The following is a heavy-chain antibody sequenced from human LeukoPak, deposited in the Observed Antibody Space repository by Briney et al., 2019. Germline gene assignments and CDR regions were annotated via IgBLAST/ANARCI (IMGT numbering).Heavy chain of an antibody. CDR2: IGGSGSST. CDR1: GFTFSRYV. Sequence: GGSLRLSCVASGFTFSRYVMRWVRQAPGKGLEWVSSIGGSGSSTYYGDSVKGRFTIARDNSKNTLYLQMSSLRAEDTAVYYCATAVADFSDCWGQGTLVTVSS. CDR3: ATAVADFSDC. V-gene: IGHV3-23*01. D-gene: IGHD6-19*01. J-gene: IGHJ4*02.